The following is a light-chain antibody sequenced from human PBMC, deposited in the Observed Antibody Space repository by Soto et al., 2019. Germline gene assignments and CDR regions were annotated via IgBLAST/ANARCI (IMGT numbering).Light chain of an antibody. CDR3: CSSAGSYTSV. CDR2: DVS. Sequence: QSALTQPRSVSGSPGQSVTISCTGTSSDDGGYNYVSWYQQHPGKAPKLMIYDVSKRPSGVPDRFSGSKSGNTASLTISGLQAEDEAHYYCCSSAGSYTSVFGGGTKVTVL. CDR1: SSDDGGYNY. J-gene: IGLJ3*02. V-gene: IGLV2-11*01.